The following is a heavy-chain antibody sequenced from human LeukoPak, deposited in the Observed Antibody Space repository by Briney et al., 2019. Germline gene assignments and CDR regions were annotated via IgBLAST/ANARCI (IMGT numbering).Heavy chain of an antibody. J-gene: IGHJ4*02. V-gene: IGHV3-23*01. CDR1: GFTFSSYA. CDR2: ISGSGGST. D-gene: IGHD2-21*01. CDR3: ARDRVIYDY. Sequence: GGSLRLSCAASGFTFSSYAMSWVRQAPGKGLEWVSAISGSGGSTYYADSVKGRFTISRDNAKNSLYLQMNSLRVEDTAVYYCARDRVIYDYWGQGTLVTVSP.